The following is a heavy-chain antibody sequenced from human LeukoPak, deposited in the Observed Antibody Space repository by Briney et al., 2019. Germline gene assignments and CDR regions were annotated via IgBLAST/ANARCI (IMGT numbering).Heavy chain of an antibody. CDR1: GGSISGYY. J-gene: IGHJ4*02. D-gene: IGHD6-19*01. V-gene: IGHV4-59*08. CDR2: IYYSGST. Sequence: SETLSLTCTVSGGSISGYYWSWIRQPPGKGLEWIGYIYYSGSTNYNASLERRVTISVATSNTQFSLQLSSVTAADTAVYYCARPDTSGWFPDYWGPGTLVTVSS. CDR3: ARPDTSGWFPDY.